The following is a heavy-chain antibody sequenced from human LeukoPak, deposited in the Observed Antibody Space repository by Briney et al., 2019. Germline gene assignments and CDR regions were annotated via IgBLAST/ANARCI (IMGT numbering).Heavy chain of an antibody. V-gene: IGHV4-4*07. CDR1: GGSVSSYY. CDR2: IHPSGST. Sequence: SETLSLXCTVSGGSVSSYYWSWNPQPAGKGLEWIGRIHPSGSTNYNPSLKSRVTMSVDTSKSQFSLKLSSVTAADTALYYCARDSDTFSSAWYRYYDYWGQGTLVTVSS. D-gene: IGHD6-19*01. J-gene: IGHJ4*02. CDR3: ARDSDTFSSAWYRYYDY.